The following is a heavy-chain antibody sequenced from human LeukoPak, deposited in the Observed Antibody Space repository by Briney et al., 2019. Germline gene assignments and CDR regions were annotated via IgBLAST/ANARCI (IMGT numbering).Heavy chain of an antibody. CDR1: GGSISSYY. D-gene: IGHD6-13*01. Sequence: SETLSLTCIVSGGSISSYYWSWIRQPPGKGLEWIGYIYYSGSTNYNPSLKSRVTISVDTSKNQFSLKLSSVTAADTAVYYCARGLMMAVAGRGEFHYWGQGTLVTVSS. CDR3: ARGLMMAVAGRGEFHY. V-gene: IGHV4-59*01. CDR2: IYYSGST. J-gene: IGHJ4*02.